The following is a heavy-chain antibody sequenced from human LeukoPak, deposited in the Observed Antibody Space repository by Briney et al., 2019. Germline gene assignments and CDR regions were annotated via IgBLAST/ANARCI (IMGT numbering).Heavy chain of an antibody. Sequence: GRSLTPSCAASGFTFSGYEMNWVRQAPGKGLEWVSYISSSGRTKYYADSVEGRFTISRDNARNSLYLQMDSLRAEDTAVYYCARGGVYGDYHDWFDPWGQGTLVTVSS. CDR2: ISSSGRTK. CDR3: ARGGVYGDYHDWFDP. V-gene: IGHV3-48*03. J-gene: IGHJ5*02. CDR1: GFTFSGYE. D-gene: IGHD4-17*01.